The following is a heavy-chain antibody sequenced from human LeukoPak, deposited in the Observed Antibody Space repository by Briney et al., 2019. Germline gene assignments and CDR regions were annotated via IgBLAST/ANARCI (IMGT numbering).Heavy chain of an antibody. V-gene: IGHV3-23*01. CDR3: ARVMVRGLKATDY. CDR2: ISGSGGST. D-gene: IGHD3-10*01. J-gene: IGHJ4*02. CDR1: GFTFSSYA. Sequence: PGRSLRLSCAASGFTFSSYAMHWVRQAPGKGLEWVSTISGSGGSTYYADSVKGRFTISRDNSKNSLYLQMNSLRAEDTAVYYCARVMVRGLKATDYWGQGTLVTVSS.